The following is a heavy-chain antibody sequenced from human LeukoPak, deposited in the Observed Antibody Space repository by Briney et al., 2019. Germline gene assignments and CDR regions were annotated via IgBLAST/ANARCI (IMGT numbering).Heavy chain of an antibody. J-gene: IGHJ6*02. CDR2: IYSGGST. CDR1: GFTFDDFG. V-gene: IGHV3-66*01. Sequence: GGSLRLSCEASGFTFDDFGMTWVRQAPGKGLEWVSVIYSGGSTYYAGSVKGRFTISRDNSKNTLYLQMNSLRAEDTAVYYCVRDSVPWNDYGKSYYGMDVRGQGTTVTVSS. CDR3: VRDSVPWNDYGKSYYGMDV. D-gene: IGHD4-17*01.